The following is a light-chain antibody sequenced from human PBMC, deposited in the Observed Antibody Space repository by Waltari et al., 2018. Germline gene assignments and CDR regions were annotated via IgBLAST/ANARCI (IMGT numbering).Light chain of an antibody. CDR1: QSISSW. Sequence: DIQITKSQSSLSASVGDTVTLTCRASQSISSWLDWYQQKPGKAPKLLIYKASSLQGGVPSRFSGSGSGTEFTLTISSLQPEDFVTYYCLQYSSSPYSFGQGTKVEIK. CDR3: LQYSSSPYS. CDR2: KAS. J-gene: IGKJ2*03. V-gene: IGKV1-12*01.